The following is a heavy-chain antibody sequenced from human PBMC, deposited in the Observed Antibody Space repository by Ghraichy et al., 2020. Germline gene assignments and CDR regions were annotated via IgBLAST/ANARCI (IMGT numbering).Heavy chain of an antibody. V-gene: IGHV3-23*01. CDR3: ARQRVASGYSSVSSVFMGDY. J-gene: IGHJ4*02. CDR1: GFTFSSYA. CDR2: ITASGGAA. Sequence: GGSLRLSCAASGFTFSSYAMSWVRQAPGKGLEWVSAITASGGAAYYADSVKGRFTISSDNSKNTLYLQMNSLRADDTAVYYCARQRVASGYSSVSSVFMGDYWGQGTLVTVSS. D-gene: IGHD6-25*01.